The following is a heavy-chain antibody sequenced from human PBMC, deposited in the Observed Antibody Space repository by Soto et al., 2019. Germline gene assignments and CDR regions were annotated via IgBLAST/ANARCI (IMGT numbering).Heavy chain of an antibody. V-gene: IGHV3-66*01. CDR1: GFTVSSND. CDR3: ARVTVENNCFDP. D-gene: IGHD3-22*01. J-gene: IGHJ5*02. Sequence: GGSLRLSCAASGFTVSSNDMSWVRQAPGKGLEWVSVIYSGGSTYYADSVKGRFTISRDNSKNTLYLQMNSLRAEDTAVYYCARVTVENNCFDPWGQGTLVTVSS. CDR2: IYSGGST.